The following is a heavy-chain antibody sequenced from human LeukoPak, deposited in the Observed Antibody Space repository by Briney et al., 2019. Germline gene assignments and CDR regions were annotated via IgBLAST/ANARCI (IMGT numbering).Heavy chain of an antibody. Sequence: GGSLRLSCAASGFTFRSYAINWVRQAPGKGLEWVAVISYDGSDKYYADSVKGRFTISRDNSKNTVYLQMNSLRAEDTAVYYCARGQGHDYGDLYYFDYWGQGTLVTVSS. CDR3: ARGQGHDYGDLYYFDY. CDR1: GFTFRSYA. J-gene: IGHJ4*02. V-gene: IGHV3-30*04. D-gene: IGHD4-17*01. CDR2: ISYDGSDK.